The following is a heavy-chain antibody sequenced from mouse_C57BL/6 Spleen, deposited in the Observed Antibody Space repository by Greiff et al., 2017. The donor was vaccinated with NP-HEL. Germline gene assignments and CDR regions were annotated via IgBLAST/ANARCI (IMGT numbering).Heavy chain of an antibody. J-gene: IGHJ4*01. Sequence: EVQLQQSGAELVRPGASVKLSCTASGFNIKDDYMHWVKQRPEQGLEWIGWIDPENGDTEYASKFQGKATITADTSSNTAYLQLSSLTSEDTAVYYYTTRAYYYGSSYAMDYWGQGTSVTVSS. V-gene: IGHV14-4*01. CDR1: GFNIKDDY. D-gene: IGHD1-1*01. CDR2: IDPENGDT. CDR3: TTRAYYYGSSYAMDY.